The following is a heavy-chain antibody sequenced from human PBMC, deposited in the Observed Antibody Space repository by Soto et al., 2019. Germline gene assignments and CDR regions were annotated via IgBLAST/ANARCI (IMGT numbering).Heavy chain of an antibody. CDR2: IWADGSKK. D-gene: IGHD3-22*01. CDR1: GLSFGSYG. J-gene: IGHJ3*02. CDR3: ASGYDSSGYYGFHI. V-gene: IGHV3-33*03. Sequence: QVQLVESGGGVVQPGKSLRLSCAASGLSFGSYGMFWVRQAPGKGLEWVAVIWADGSKKYYADSVKGRFTISRDNSKNTLYLQMDSLRAEDTALYYCASGYDSSGYYGFHIWGQGTMVTVSS.